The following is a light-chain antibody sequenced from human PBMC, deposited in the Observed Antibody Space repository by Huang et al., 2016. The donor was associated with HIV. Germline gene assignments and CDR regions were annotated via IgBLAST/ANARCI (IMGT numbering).Light chain of an antibody. CDR1: QSISSSS. J-gene: IGKJ3*01. CDR3: HQYGSPPFT. V-gene: IGKV3-20*01. Sequence: EIVLTQSPGTLSLSPGERATFSCRASQSISSSSLAWYLQKPGQAPTLLIHGASTRATDIPDRFSGSGSGTDFTLTISRLEPEDFAVYYCHQYGSPPFTFGPGTKVDIK. CDR2: GAS.